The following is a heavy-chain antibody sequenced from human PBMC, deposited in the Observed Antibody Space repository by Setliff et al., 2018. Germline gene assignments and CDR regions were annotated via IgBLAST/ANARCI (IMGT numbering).Heavy chain of an antibody. CDR1: GYTFTSYA. J-gene: IGHJ6*03. CDR2: INAGNGNT. Sequence: ASVKVSCKASGYTFTSYAMHWVRQAPGQRLEWMGWINAGNGNTKYSQKFQGRVTITRDTSASTAYMELSSLRSEDTAVYYCARDKLWLMGYYYYYYMDVWGKGATVTVSS. V-gene: IGHV1-3*01. CDR3: ARDKLWLMGYYYYYYMDV. D-gene: IGHD5-18*01.